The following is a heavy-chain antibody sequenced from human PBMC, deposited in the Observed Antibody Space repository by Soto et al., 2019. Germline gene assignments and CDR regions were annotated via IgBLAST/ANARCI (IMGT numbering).Heavy chain of an antibody. CDR3: ARKGSSTLYYLHY. V-gene: IGHV3-23*01. Sequence: GGSLRLSCAASGFSFSSYAMSWVRQAPGKGLEWVSSISVSGGSTYYADSVKGRFTISRDNSKNTLYLQMDSLRAEDRAIYYCARKGSSTLYYLHYWAQGTLLTVSS. CDR1: GFSFSSYA. J-gene: IGHJ4*01. D-gene: IGHD6-6*01. CDR2: ISVSGGST.